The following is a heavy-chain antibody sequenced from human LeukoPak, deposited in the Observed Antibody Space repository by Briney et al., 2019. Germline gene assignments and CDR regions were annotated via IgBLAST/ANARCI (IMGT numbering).Heavy chain of an antibody. CDR1: GFTVSSNY. CDR2: IYSGGST. J-gene: IGHJ6*03. CDR3: ARAEYGYYYYMDA. Sequence: PGGSLRLSCAASGFTVSSNYMSWVRQAPGKGLEWVSVIYSGGSTYYADSVKGRFTISRDNSKNTLYLQMNSLRAEDTAVYYCARAEYGYYYYMDAWGKGTTVTISS. V-gene: IGHV3-53*01. D-gene: IGHD2-2*01.